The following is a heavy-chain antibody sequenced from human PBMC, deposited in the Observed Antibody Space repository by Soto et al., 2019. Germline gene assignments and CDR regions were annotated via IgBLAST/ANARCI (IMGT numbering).Heavy chain of an antibody. V-gene: IGHV3-30*18. CDR3: AKDFGDGGNSGVSYY. J-gene: IGHJ4*02. D-gene: IGHD2-21*02. CDR1: GFTFSSYG. Sequence: GGSLRLSCAASGFTFSSYGMHWVRQAPGKGLEWVAVISYDGSNKYYADSAKGRFTISRDNSKNTLYLQMNSLRAEDTAVYYCAKDFGDGGNSGVSYYWGQGTLVTSPQ. CDR2: ISYDGSNK.